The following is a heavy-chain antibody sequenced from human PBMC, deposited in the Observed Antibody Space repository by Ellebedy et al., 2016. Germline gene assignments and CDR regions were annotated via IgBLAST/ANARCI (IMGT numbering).Heavy chain of an antibody. J-gene: IGHJ3*02. Sequence: GESLKISCKGSGYSFTSYWIGWVRQMPGKGLEWMGIIYPGDSDTRYSPSFQGQVTISADKSISTAYLQWSSLKASDTAMYYCARHVLPGTQKDHAFDIWGQGTMVTVSS. CDR1: GYSFTSYW. CDR2: IYPGDSDT. CDR3: ARHVLPGTQKDHAFDI. D-gene: IGHD1-1*01. V-gene: IGHV5-51*01.